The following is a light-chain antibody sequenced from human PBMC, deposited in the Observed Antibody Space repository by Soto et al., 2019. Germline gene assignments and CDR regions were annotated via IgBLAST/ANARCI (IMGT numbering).Light chain of an antibody. J-gene: IGKJ1*01. CDR3: QQYNDWPLT. CDR2: DAF. V-gene: IGKV3-15*01. Sequence: EILMTQSPVTLSVPPGERATLSCRASQSVSSNLAWYQQKPGQAPSLLIYDAFTRATGIPARFSGTGSGTEFTLTISSLQSEDFALYYCQQYNDWPLTFGQGTKVEI. CDR1: QSVSSN.